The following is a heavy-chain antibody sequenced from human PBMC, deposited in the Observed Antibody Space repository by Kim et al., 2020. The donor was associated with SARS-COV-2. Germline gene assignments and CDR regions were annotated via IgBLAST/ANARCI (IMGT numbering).Heavy chain of an antibody. CDR3: ARRVEGAFNF. J-gene: IGHJ3*01. Sequence: STYCADSVRGRFTISRDNSKNILYLQMNSLRAEDTALYYCARRVEGAFNFWGQGTVVTVSS. CDR2: ST. V-gene: IGHV3-23*01.